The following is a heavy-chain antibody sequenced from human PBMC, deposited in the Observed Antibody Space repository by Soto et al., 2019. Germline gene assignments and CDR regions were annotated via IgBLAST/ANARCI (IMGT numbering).Heavy chain of an antibody. J-gene: IGHJ3*01. CDR3: ARGDRGAFDL. CDR1: RFTFSYYW. CDR2: IHSDGSST. V-gene: IGHV3-74*01. D-gene: IGHD1-26*01. Sequence: EVQLVESGGGLVQPGESLRLSCAASRFTFSYYWIQWVRQAPGKGLVWVSRIHSDGSSTTYADSVKGRFTISRDNARNTLYLQMNSLRAEDTAVYYCARGDRGAFDLWGQGTVVTVSS.